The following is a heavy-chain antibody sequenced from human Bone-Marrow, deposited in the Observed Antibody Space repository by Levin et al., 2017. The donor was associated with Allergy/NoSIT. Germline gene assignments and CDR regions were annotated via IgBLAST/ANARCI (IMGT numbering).Heavy chain of an antibody. CDR1: GFTFSSYY. D-gene: IGHD2-15*01. Sequence: AGESLKISCAASGFTFSSYYMHWVRQAPGKGLAWVSNIHTDTSVTNYADSVKGRFTISRDNAKNTLYLQMNSLRAEDTAVYYCARGGCSATSCLDYWGQGTLVTVSS. CDR3: ARGGCSATSCLDY. J-gene: IGHJ4*02. V-gene: IGHV3-74*01. CDR2: IHTDTSVT.